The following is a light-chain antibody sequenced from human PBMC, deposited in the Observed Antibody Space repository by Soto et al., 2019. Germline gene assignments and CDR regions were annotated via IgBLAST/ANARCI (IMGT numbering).Light chain of an antibody. CDR3: QSYDSSLSGYV. CDR1: NVGEYDY. CDR2: EVT. Sequence: QSVLTQPPSASGSPGQSVTISCTGSNVGEYDYVSWYQQHPGKAPKLMIHEVTKRPSGVPDRFSGSKSGNTASLTVTGLQAEDEADYYCQSYDSSLSGYVFGAGTKVTVL. V-gene: IGLV2-8*01. J-gene: IGLJ1*01.